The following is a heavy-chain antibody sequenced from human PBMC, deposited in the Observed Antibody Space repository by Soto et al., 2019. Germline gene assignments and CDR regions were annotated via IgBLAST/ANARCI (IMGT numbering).Heavy chain of an antibody. V-gene: IGHV3-64*01. D-gene: IGHD1-7*01. CDR3: VRRVSGNYDY. CDR1: GFTFSSYD. CDR2: ISSNGVTT. J-gene: IGHJ4*02. Sequence: EVQLAESGGGMVQPGGSLRLSCVASGFTFSSYDMHWVRQAPGKGLEYVSSISSNGVTTYYGNSVKGRFTISRDHSKNTLYLQMGRLRAEDMAVYYCVRRVSGNYDYWGQGTLVTVSS.